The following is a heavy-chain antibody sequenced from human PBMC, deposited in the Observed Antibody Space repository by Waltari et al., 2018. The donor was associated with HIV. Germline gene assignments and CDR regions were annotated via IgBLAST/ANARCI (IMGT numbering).Heavy chain of an antibody. Sequence: QVQLQQWGAGLLKPSETLSLTCAVYGGSFSGYYWSWTRQPPGKGLEWIGEINHSGSTNYNPSLMSLVTISVDSSKNQFVLMLRSVTAADTAVYYCARGDEQGNYFDYWGQGTLVTVSS. V-gene: IGHV4-34*01. J-gene: IGHJ4*02. CDR1: GGSFSGYY. CDR2: INHSGST. CDR3: ARGDEQGNYFDY.